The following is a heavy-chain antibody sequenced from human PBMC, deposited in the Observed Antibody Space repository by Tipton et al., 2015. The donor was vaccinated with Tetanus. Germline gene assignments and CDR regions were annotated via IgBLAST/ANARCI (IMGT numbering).Heavy chain of an antibody. CDR2: ISHSGGS. J-gene: IGHJ4*02. D-gene: IGHD6-6*01. CDR3: AMIHGVSSSFDY. CDR1: GVSINNNHW. Sequence: TLSLTCAVSGVSINNNHWWGWVRQAPGKGLEWIGEISHSGGSNYNPSLKSRVAMSEDTSKNLFSLHLNSVTAADTAVYYCAMIHGVSSSFDYWGQGTPVTVSS. V-gene: IGHV4-4*02.